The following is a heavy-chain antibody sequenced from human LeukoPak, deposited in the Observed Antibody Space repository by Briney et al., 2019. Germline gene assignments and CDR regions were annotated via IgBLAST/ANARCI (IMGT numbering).Heavy chain of an antibody. D-gene: IGHD7-27*01. CDR2: SRHDEDGK. J-gene: IGHJ4*02. CDR1: GFSFSSYG. V-gene: IGHV3-30*02. CDR3: AKGISNWGNLDY. Sequence: GGSLRLSCAASGFSFSSYGLYWVRQAPGKGLDWVAFSRHDEDGKYYADSVKGRFTISRDNSQNTLYLQMNSLRADDTAVYYCAKGISNWGNLDYWGQGTLVTVSS.